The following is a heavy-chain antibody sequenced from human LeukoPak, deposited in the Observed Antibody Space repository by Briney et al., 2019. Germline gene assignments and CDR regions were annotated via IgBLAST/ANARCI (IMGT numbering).Heavy chain of an antibody. Sequence: ASEKVSCKASGYTFTSYGISWVRQAPGQGLEWMGWISAYNGNTNYAQKLQGRVTMTTDTSTSTAYMELRSLRSDDTAVYYCARAMVTSINYYYGMDVWGQGTTVTVSS. V-gene: IGHV1-18*01. CDR2: ISAYNGNT. D-gene: IGHD5-18*01. CDR3: ARAMVTSINYYYGMDV. CDR1: GYTFTSYG. J-gene: IGHJ6*02.